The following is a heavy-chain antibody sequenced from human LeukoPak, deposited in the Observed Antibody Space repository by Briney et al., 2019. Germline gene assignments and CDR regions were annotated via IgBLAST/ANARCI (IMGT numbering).Heavy chain of an antibody. J-gene: IGHJ5*02. CDR2: MNPNSANT. Sequence: ASVKVSCKASGYTFTSYDINWVRQATGQGLEWMGWMNPNSANTGYAQKFQGRVTITRNTSISTAYMELNSLRSEDTAVYYCARKRYSSSGGFDPWGQGTLVTVSS. CDR3: ARKRYSSSGGFDP. D-gene: IGHD6-13*01. V-gene: IGHV1-8*03. CDR1: GYTFTSYD.